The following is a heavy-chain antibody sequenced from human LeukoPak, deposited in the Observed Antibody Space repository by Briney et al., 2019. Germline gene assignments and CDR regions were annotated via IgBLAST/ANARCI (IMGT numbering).Heavy chain of an antibody. J-gene: IGHJ4*02. CDR3: TRHTSPTFDY. CDR1: GYTFTSHD. V-gene: IGHV1-8*01. D-gene: IGHD2-2*01. CDR2: INPNSGVT. Sequence: ASVKVSCKASGYTFTSHDINWVRQATGQAPEWMGWINPNSGVTGYAQKFQGRVTVTRDNSISTAYMELSSLTSEDTAVYYCTRHTSPTFDYWGQGTLVTVSS.